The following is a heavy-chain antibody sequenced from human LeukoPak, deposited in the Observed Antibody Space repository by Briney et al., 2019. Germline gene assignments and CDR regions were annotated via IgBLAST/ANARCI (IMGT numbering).Heavy chain of an antibody. D-gene: IGHD6-19*01. J-gene: IGHJ4*02. V-gene: IGHV3-9*01. CDR1: GFTFDDYA. CDR3: AKAAVAGTAFDY. Sequence: GGSLRLSCAASGFTFDDYAMHWVRQAPGKGLEWVSGIGWNSGSIGYADSVKGRFTISRDNAKNSLYLQMNSLRAEDTALYYCAKAAVAGTAFDYWGQGTLVTVSS. CDR2: IGWNSGSI.